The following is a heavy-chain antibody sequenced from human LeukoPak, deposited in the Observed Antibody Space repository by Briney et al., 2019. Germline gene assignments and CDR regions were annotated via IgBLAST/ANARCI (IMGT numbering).Heavy chain of an antibody. CDR1: DGSISSSNW. Sequence: PSGTLSLTCAVSDGSISSSNWWSWVRQPPGKGLEWIGEIYHSGSTNYNPSLKSRVTISVDKSKNQFSLKLSSVTAADTAVYYCARRRKVPAPRAGDAFDIWGQGTMVTVSS. D-gene: IGHD2-21*02. J-gene: IGHJ3*02. CDR3: ARRRKVPAPRAGDAFDI. V-gene: IGHV4-4*02. CDR2: IYHSGST.